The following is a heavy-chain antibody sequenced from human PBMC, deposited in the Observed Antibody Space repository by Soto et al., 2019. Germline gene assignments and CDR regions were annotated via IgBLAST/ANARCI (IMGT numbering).Heavy chain of an antibody. CDR2: ISAYNGNK. V-gene: IGHV1-18*01. Sequence: QVQLVQSGAEVKKPGASVKVSCKASGYSFTSYGISWVRQAPGQGLEWMGWISAYNGNKKYAQKLQGRVTMATDTSTSTAYMELRSLRPDDTAVDYCARELGQQLVDYWGQGALVTVSS. D-gene: IGHD6-13*01. CDR1: GYSFTSYG. J-gene: IGHJ4*02. CDR3: ARELGQQLVDY.